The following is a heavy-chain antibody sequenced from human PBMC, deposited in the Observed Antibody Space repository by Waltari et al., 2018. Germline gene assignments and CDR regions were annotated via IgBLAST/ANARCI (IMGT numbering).Heavy chain of an antibody. J-gene: IGHJ4*02. Sequence: QVQLQESGPGLVKPSETLSLTCTVSGGSISSYYWSWIRQPAGNGLEWTGRIYTSGSTNYNPSLKRRVTMPVDTSKNQFSLKLSSVTAADTAVYYCARDNGPPGGIDYWGQGTLVTVSS. CDR1: GGSISSYY. CDR3: ARDNGPPGGIDY. D-gene: IGHD3-16*01. CDR2: IYTSGST. V-gene: IGHV4-4*07.